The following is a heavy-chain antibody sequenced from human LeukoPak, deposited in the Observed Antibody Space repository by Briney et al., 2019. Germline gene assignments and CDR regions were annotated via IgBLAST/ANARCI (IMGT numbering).Heavy chain of an antibody. CDR3: ARTDYDILTGYYKEDY. D-gene: IGHD3-9*01. CDR2: INPNSGGT. J-gene: IGHJ4*02. Sequence: ASVKVSCKASGYTFTSYDINWVRQATGQGLEWMGWINPNSGGTNYAQKFQGRVTMTRDTSISTAYMELSRLRSDDTAVYYCARTDYDILTGYYKEDYWGQGTLVTVSS. V-gene: IGHV1-2*02. CDR1: GYTFTSYD.